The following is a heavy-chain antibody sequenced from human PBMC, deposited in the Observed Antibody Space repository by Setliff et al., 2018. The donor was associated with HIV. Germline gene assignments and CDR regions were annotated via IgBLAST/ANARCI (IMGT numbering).Heavy chain of an antibody. J-gene: IGHJ4*02. CDR2: VNPSGGST. Sequence: ASVKVSCKASGYTFTSYCIHWVRQAPGQGLEWLGLVNPSGGSTAYAQKFRGRVTMTSDTSTNTVYMDLSGLRSDDTAVYYCARDRTAGYIYDYGYWGQGTLVTVSS. CDR1: GYTFTSYC. V-gene: IGHV1-46*01. CDR3: ARDRTAGYIYDYGY. D-gene: IGHD3-16*01.